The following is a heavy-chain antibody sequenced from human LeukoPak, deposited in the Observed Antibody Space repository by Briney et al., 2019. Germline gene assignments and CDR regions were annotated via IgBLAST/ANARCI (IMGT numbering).Heavy chain of an antibody. D-gene: IGHD2-2*01. CDR2: MNPNSGNT. Sequence: ASVKVSCKASGYTFTGYYMHWVRPAPGQGLEWMGWMNPNSGNTGYAQKFQGRVTMTRNTSISTAYMELSSLRSEDTAVYYCARGYCSSTSCYAYYYYYYMDVWGKGTTVTISS. V-gene: IGHV1-8*02. J-gene: IGHJ6*03. CDR1: GYTFTGYY. CDR3: ARGYCSSTSCYAYYYYYYMDV.